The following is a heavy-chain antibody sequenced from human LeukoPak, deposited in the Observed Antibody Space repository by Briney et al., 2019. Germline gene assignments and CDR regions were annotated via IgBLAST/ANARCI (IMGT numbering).Heavy chain of an antibody. Sequence: PSETLSLTCTVSAGSISTSSYYRYWIRHPPQNGLERMGSIYYSGSTYYNPSLKSRVTISVDTSKDPFYLKMSSGTAVDTAVYYCARHRTVWSGYQFDYWGQGTLVTVSS. CDR2: IYYSGST. CDR1: AGSISTSSYY. CDR3: ARHRTVWSGYQFDY. J-gene: IGHJ4*02. D-gene: IGHD3-3*01. V-gene: IGHV4-39*01.